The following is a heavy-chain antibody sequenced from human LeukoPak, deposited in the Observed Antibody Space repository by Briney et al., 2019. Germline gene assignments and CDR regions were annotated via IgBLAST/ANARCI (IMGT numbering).Heavy chain of an antibody. CDR1: GGSISSYY. J-gene: IGHJ6*03. D-gene: IGHD6-13*01. Sequence: SETLSLTCTVSGGSISSYYWSWIRQPAGKGLEWSGRIYTSGSTNYNPSLKSRVTMSVDTSKNQFSLKLSSVTAADTAVYYCAREVGVGSSWYSNYYYYMDVWGKGTTVTVS. V-gene: IGHV4-4*07. CDR3: AREVGVGSSWYSNYYYYMDV. CDR2: IYTSGST.